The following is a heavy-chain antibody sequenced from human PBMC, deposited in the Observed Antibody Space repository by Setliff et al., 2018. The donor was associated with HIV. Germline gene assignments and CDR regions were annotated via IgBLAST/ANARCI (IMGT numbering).Heavy chain of an antibody. D-gene: IGHD3-16*02. CDR3: VRGGQYYRSTYYYYYMDV. CDR2: IIPMLGTA. V-gene: IGHV1-69*13. J-gene: IGHJ6*03. Sequence: GASVKVSCKASGGRFRTYAISWVRQAPGQGLEWMGGIIPMLGTANYAQKLQGRVTIAADEFTSTAYMELSSLRSEDTAVYYCVRGGQYYRSTYYYYYMDVWRKGTTVTVSS. CDR1: GGRFRTYA.